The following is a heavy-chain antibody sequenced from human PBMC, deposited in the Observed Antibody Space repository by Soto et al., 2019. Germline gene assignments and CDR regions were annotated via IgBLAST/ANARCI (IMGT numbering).Heavy chain of an antibody. V-gene: IGHV5-10-1*04. CDR2: IDLSESYT. Sequence: PGESLKISCKVSGYSFASQWTSWVRQVPGKGQEWLGRIDLSESYTTYNPSFQGQVSFSSDKSITTAYLQWSSLKASDTATYYCATQGLTNYYFDYWGQGTLVTVSS. CDR1: GYSFASQW. J-gene: IGHJ4*02. CDR3: ATQGLTNYYFDY. D-gene: IGHD1-1*01.